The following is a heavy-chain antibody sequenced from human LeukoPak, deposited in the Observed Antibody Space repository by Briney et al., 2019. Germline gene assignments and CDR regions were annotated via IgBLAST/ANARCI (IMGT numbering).Heavy chain of an antibody. J-gene: IGHJ4*02. CDR3: AKVAVVADVFAYFDY. CDR2: INPNSGGT. V-gene: IGHV1-2*02. D-gene: IGHD2-15*01. Sequence: ASVKVSCKASGYTFTGYYMLWVRQAPGQGLEWMGWINPNSGGTNYAQKFQGRVTMTRDTSISTAYMELSRLRSDDTAVYYCAKVAVVADVFAYFDYWGQGTLVTVSS. CDR1: GYTFTGYY.